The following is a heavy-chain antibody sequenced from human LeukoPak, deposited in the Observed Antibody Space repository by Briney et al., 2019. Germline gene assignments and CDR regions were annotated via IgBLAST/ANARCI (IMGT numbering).Heavy chain of an antibody. CDR2: IKQDGNEK. V-gene: IGHV3-7*01. D-gene: IGHD4/OR15-4a*01. J-gene: IGHJ4*02. CDR1: GFRFNTYW. CDR3: ARDTLGEGEDANYAVYYFDY. Sequence: GGSLRLSCAASGFRFNTYWMSWVRQAPGKGLEWVANIKQDGNEKYYADPVKGRFTISRDNGKNSLDLQMNSLRADDTAVYYCARDTLGEGEDANYAVYYFDYWGQGTVVTVSS.